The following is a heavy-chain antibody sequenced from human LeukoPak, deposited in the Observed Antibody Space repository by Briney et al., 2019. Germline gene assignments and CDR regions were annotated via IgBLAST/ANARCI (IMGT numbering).Heavy chain of an antibody. CDR2: ISAYNGNT. Sequence: AASVKVSCKASGYTFTSYGISWVRQAPGQGLEWMGWISAYNGNTNYAQKLQGRVTMTTDTSTSTAYMELRSLRSDDTAVYYCATNRYDSSGYAGNYYYYYMDVCGRGTTVTVSS. CDR1: GYTFTSYG. D-gene: IGHD3-22*01. CDR3: ATNRYDSSGYAGNYYYYYMDV. J-gene: IGHJ6*03. V-gene: IGHV1-18*01.